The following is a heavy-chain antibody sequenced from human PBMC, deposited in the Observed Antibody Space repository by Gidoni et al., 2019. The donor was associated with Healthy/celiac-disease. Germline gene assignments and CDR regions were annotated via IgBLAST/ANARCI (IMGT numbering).Heavy chain of an antibody. D-gene: IGHD3-22*01. V-gene: IGHV3-23*01. CDR3: AKAHYYDTQEGFDY. CDR2: ISGSGGRT. CDR1: GFTFSSYA. J-gene: IGHJ4*02. Sequence: EVQLLESGGGLVQPGGSLRLSCAASGFTFSSYAMSWVRQAPGKGLEWVSAISGSGGRTYYADSVKGRFTISRDNSKNTLYLQMNSRRAEDTAEYYCAKAHYYDTQEGFDYWGQGTLVTVSS.